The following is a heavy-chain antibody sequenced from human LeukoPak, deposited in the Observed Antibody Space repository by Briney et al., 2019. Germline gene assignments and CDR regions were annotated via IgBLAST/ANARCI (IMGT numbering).Heavy chain of an antibody. Sequence: ASVKVSCKASGYTFTSYGIIWVRQAPGLGLEWMGWINTYSHDPNYAKKFQGRVAMTTDTSTRTAYMELRSLTSDDTAMYYRARGDIDSSGYYLNWIDPWGQGTLVTVSS. D-gene: IGHD3-22*01. V-gene: IGHV1-18*01. CDR2: INTYSHDP. J-gene: IGHJ5*02. CDR3: ARGDIDSSGYYLNWIDP. CDR1: GYTFTSYG.